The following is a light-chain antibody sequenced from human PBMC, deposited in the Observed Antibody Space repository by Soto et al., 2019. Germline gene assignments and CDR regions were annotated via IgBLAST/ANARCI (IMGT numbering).Light chain of an antibody. V-gene: IGKV3-15*01. CDR3: QQLHSYPLT. Sequence: DIVMTQSPSSLSVSVGDRVTLSCRASQGISSDLAWYQQKPGQAPGLLIYGASTRATGIPARFSGSGYGTEFTLTISNLQSEDFATYYCQQLHSYPLTFGPGTKVDIK. J-gene: IGKJ3*01. CDR2: GAS. CDR1: QGISSD.